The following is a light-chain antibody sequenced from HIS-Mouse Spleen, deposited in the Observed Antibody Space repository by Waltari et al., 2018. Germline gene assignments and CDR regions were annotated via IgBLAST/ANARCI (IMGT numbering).Light chain of an antibody. CDR3: QQYNSYST. Sequence: DIQMTKSPSTLSASVADRVTITCRASQSISSWLAWYQQKPGKAPKLLIYKAASLESGVPSRFSGSGSGTEFTLTISSLQPDDFATYYCQQYNSYSTFGQGTKVEIK. V-gene: IGKV1-5*03. CDR1: QSISSW. J-gene: IGKJ1*01. CDR2: KAA.